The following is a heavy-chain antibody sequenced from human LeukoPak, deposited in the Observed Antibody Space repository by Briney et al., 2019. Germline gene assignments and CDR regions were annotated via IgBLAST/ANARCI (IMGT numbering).Heavy chain of an antibody. Sequence: GGSLRLSCAASGFTLNGYSFTWVRQAPGKGLEWISYISSSSSTIYYADSVKGRFTISRDNAKNSLFLQMNSLRVEDTAVYYCARGTYYDSRGYFTYWGQGTLLTVSS. CDR3: ARGTYYDSRGYFTY. V-gene: IGHV3-48*01. D-gene: IGHD3-22*01. CDR1: GFTLNGYS. J-gene: IGHJ4*02. CDR2: ISSSSSTI.